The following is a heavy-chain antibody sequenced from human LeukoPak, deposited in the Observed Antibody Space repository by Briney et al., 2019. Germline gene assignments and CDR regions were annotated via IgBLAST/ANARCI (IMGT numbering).Heavy chain of an antibody. CDR2: ISYDGSNK. V-gene: IGHV3-30*04. J-gene: IGHJ4*02. D-gene: IGHD6-19*01. Sequence: QPWGSLRLSCAASGFTFSSYAMHWVRQAPGKGLEWVAVISYDGSNKYYADSVKGRFTISRDNSKNTLYLQMNSLRAEDTAVYYCAKEGTAVAGTEGLDYWGQGTLVTVSS. CDR3: AKEGTAVAGTEGLDY. CDR1: GFTFSSYA.